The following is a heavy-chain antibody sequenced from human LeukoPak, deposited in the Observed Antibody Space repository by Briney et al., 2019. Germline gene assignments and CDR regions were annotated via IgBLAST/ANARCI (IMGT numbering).Heavy chain of an antibody. CDR2: INHSGST. CDR1: GGSFSGYY. CDR3: ARFGGYSRPNNWFDP. Sequence: SETLSLTCAVYGGSFSGYYWSWIRQPPGKGLEWIGEINHSGSTNYNPSLKSRVTISVDTSKNQFSLKLSSVTAADTAVYYCARFGGYSRPNNWFDPWGQGTLVTVSS. D-gene: IGHD6-13*01. V-gene: IGHV4-34*01. J-gene: IGHJ5*02.